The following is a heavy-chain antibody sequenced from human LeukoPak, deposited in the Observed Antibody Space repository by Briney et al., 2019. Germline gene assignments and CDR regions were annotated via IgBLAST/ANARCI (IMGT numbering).Heavy chain of an antibody. V-gene: IGHV4-61*02. Sequence: PSETLSLTCSVSGDSISSGRYYWGWIRQPAGKGLEWIGRVYTSGSANYNPSLESRVTISVDTSKNQFSLKLTSVTAADTAVYYCARDLILFDSWGQGTLVTVYS. D-gene: IGHD2-21*01. J-gene: IGHJ4*02. CDR2: VYTSGSA. CDR1: GDSISSGRYY. CDR3: ARDLILFDS.